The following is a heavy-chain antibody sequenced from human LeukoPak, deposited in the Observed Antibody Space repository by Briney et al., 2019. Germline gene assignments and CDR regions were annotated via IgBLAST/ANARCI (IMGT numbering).Heavy chain of an antibody. CDR1: GGSISSGSYY. CDR2: IYTSGST. Sequence: SETLSLTCTVSGGSISSGSYYWSGIRQPAGKGLEWIGRIYTSGSTNYNPSLKSRVTISVDTSKNQFSLKLSSVTAADTAVYYCARHAYYYDSSGYAPIDYWGQGTLVTVSS. J-gene: IGHJ4*02. V-gene: IGHV4-61*02. D-gene: IGHD3-22*01. CDR3: ARHAYYYDSSGYAPIDY.